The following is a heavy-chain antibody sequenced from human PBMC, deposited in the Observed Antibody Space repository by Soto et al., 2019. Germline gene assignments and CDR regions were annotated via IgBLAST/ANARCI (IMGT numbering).Heavy chain of an antibody. CDR3: AKDLGVLRFLEWLPPFDYGMDV. J-gene: IGHJ6*02. Sequence: GGSLRLSCAASGFTFSSYGMHWVRQAPGKGLEWVAVISYDGSNKYYADSVKGRFTISRDNSKNTLYLQVNSLRAEDTAVYYCAKDLGVLRFLEWLPPFDYGMDVWGQGTTVTVSS. D-gene: IGHD3-3*01. CDR2: ISYDGSNK. CDR1: GFTFSSYG. V-gene: IGHV3-30*18.